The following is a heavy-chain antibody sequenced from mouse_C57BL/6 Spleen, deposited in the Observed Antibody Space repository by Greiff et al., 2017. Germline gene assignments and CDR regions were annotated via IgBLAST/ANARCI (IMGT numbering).Heavy chain of an antibody. J-gene: IGHJ2*01. CDR3: ARSDYGNYFDY. CDR1: GYAFSSYW. Sequence: QVQLQQSGAELVKPGASVKISCKASGYAFSSYWMNWVKQRPGTGLEWIGQIYPGDGDTNYNGKFKGKATLTADKSSSTAYMQLSSRTSEDSAVYFCARSDYGNYFDYWGQGTTLTVSS. V-gene: IGHV1-80*01. CDR2: IYPGDGDT. D-gene: IGHD1-2*01.